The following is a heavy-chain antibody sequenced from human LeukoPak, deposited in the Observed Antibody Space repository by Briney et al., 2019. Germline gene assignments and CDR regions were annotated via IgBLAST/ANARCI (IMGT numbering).Heavy chain of an antibody. V-gene: IGHV3-7*03. CDR2: IKQDGSEK. CDR1: GFTFSSYA. CDR3: ARDVPFGGV. J-gene: IGHJ6*02. Sequence: PGGSLRLSCAASGFTFSSYAMSWVRQAPGKGLEWVANIKQDGSEKNYVGSVKGRFTIFRDDAKKSLYLQMNSLRAEDTAVYYCARDVPFGGVWGQGTTVTVSS. D-gene: IGHD3-10*01.